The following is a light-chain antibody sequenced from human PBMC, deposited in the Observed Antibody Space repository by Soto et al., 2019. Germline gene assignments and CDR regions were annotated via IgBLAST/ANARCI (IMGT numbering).Light chain of an antibody. Sequence: QSVLTQPPSVSGAPGQRVTISCTGSSSNIGAGYDVHWYQQLPGTVPKVLIYGNSNRPSGVPDRFSGSKSGTSASLAITGLQAEDEADYYCQSYDSSLSGYVFGTGTKVNVL. CDR2: GNS. J-gene: IGLJ1*01. CDR1: SSNIGAGYD. V-gene: IGLV1-40*01. CDR3: QSYDSSLSGYV.